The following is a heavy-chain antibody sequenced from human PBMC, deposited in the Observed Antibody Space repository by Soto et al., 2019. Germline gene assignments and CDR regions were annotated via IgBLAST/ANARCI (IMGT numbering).Heavy chain of an antibody. Sequence: PGGSLRLSCAASGFTFSSYSMNWVRQAPGKGLEWVSSISSSSSYIYYADSVKGRFTISRDNAKNSLYLQMNSLRAEDTAVYYCARDRRTARPGGGNYFDYWGQGTLVTDSS. V-gene: IGHV3-21*04. CDR1: GFTFSSYS. CDR2: ISSSSSYI. D-gene: IGHD6-6*01. J-gene: IGHJ4*02. CDR3: ARDRRTARPGGGNYFDY.